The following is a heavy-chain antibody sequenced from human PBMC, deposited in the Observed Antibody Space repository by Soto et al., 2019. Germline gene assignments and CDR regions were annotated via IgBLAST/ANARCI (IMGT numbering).Heavy chain of an antibody. CDR3: ATGGYSGYDRWEEDY. Sequence: QVQLVQSGAEVKKPGASVKVSCKVSGYTLTELSMHWVRQAPGKGLEWMGGFDPEDGETIYAQKFQGRVNMTEHSSTDQAYMEMSSLRSEDTAVYYCATGGYSGYDRWEEDYWGKGTLVTVSS. CDR2: FDPEDGET. V-gene: IGHV1-24*01. CDR1: GYTLTELS. J-gene: IGHJ4*02. D-gene: IGHD5-12*01.